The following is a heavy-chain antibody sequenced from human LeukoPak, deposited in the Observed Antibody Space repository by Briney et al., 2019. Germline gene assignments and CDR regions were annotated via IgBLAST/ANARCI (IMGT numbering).Heavy chain of an antibody. CDR2: ISSSSSYI. CDR3: AKDLYYDILTGFWDY. D-gene: IGHD3-9*01. CDR1: GFTFSSYS. Sequence: GGSLRLSCAASGFTFSSYSMNWVRQAPGKGLEWVSSISSSSSYIYYADSVKGRFTISRDNAKNSLYLQMNSLRAEDTAVYFCAKDLYYDILTGFWDYWGQGTLVTVSS. V-gene: IGHV3-21*01. J-gene: IGHJ4*02.